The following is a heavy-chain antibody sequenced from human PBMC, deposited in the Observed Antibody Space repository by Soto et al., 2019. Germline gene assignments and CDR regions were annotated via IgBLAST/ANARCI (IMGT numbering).Heavy chain of an antibody. D-gene: IGHD3-22*01. CDR3: AREGVHNYNEYYFDY. V-gene: IGHV3-21*01. CDR2: ISSSSSYI. CDR1: GFPFSSYS. J-gene: IGHJ4*02. Sequence: GGSLRLSCAASGFPFSSYSMNWVRQAPGKGLEWVSSISSSSSYIYYADSVKGRFTISRDNAKNSLYLQMNSLTAEDTAVYYCAREGVHNYNEYYFDYWGQGTLVTVSS.